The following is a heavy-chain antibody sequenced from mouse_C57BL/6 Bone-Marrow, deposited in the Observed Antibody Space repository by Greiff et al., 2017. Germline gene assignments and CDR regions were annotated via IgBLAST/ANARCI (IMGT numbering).Heavy chain of an antibody. Sequence: VQLQQSGPELVKPGASVKISCKASGYTFTDYYMNWVKQSHGKSLEWIGDINPNNGGTSYNQKFKGKATLTVDKSSSTAYMELRSLTSEDSAVYYCAREATHYAMDYWGQGTSVTVSS. CDR3: AREATHYAMDY. D-gene: IGHD3-2*02. J-gene: IGHJ4*01. CDR1: GYTFTDYY. CDR2: INPNNGGT. V-gene: IGHV1-26*01.